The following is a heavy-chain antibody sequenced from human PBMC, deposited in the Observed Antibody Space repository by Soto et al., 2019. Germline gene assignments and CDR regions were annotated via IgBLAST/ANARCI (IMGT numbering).Heavy chain of an antibody. CDR3: AREDTLRAEAHYGMDV. CDR2: ISAYNGNT. Sequence: GASVKVSCKASGYTFTSYGISWVRQAPGQGLEWMGWISAYNGNTNYAQKLQGRVTMTTDTSTSTAYMELRSLRSDDTAVYYCAREDTLRAEAHYGMDVWGQGTTVTVSS. V-gene: IGHV1-18*01. D-gene: IGHD5-18*01. J-gene: IGHJ6*02. CDR1: GYTFTSYG.